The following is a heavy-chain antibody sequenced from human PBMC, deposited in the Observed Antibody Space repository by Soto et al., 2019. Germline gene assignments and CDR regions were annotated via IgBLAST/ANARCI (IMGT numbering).Heavy chain of an antibody. CDR3: ARDDIVVVPAAKRAHYYYYGMDV. V-gene: IGHV3-21*01. CDR1: GFTFSSYS. CDR2: ISSSSSYI. D-gene: IGHD2-2*01. Sequence: RGSLRLSCAASGFTFSSYSMNWGRQAPGKGLEWVSSISSSSSYIYYADSVKGRFTISRDNAKNSLYLQMNSLRAEDTAVYYCARDDIVVVPAAKRAHYYYYGMDVWGQGTTVTVSS. J-gene: IGHJ6*02.